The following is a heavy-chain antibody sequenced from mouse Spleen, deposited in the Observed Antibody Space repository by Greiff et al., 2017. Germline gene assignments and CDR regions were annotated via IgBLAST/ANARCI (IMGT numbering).Heavy chain of an antibody. CDR2: IDPETGGT. CDR3: TSEGPLPSFAY. D-gene: IGHD6-1*01. J-gene: IGHJ3*01. Sequence: LVESGAELVRPGASVTLSCKASGYTFTDYEMHWVKQTPVHGLEWIGAIDPETGGTAYNQKFKGKAILTADKSSSTAYMELRSLTSEDSAVYYCTSEGPLPSFAYWGQGTLVTVSA. CDR1: GYTFTDYE. V-gene: IGHV1-15*01.